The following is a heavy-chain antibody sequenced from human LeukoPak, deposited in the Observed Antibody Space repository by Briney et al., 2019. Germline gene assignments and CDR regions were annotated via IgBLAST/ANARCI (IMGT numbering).Heavy chain of an antibody. V-gene: IGHV4-4*07. CDR3: ARDPPIGYYDSSGFDY. CDR2: IYTSGST. J-gene: IGHJ4*02. D-gene: IGHD3-22*01. Sequence: SETLSLTCTVSGGSISSYYWSWIRQPAGKGLEWIGRIYTSGSTNYNPSLKSRVTMSVDTSKSQFSLKLSSVTAADTAVYYCARDPPIGYYDSSGFDYWGQGTLVTVSS. CDR1: GGSISSYY.